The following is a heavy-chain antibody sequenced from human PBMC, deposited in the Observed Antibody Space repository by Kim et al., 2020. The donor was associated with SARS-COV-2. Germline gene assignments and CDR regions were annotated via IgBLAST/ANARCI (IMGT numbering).Heavy chain of an antibody. CDR2: ISWNSGSI. J-gene: IGHJ4*02. V-gene: IGHV3-9*01. D-gene: IGHD1-26*01. CDR3: AKEVEVGGNFDY. CDR1: GFTFDDYA. Sequence: GGSLRLSCAVSGFTFDDYAMHWVRQAPGKGLEWVSGISWNSGSIGYADSVKGRFTISRDNAKNSLYLQMNSLRAEDTALYYCAKEVEVGGNFDYWGQGTLVTVSS.